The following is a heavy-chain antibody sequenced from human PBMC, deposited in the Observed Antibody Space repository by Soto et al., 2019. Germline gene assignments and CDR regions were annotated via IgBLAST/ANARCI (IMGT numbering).Heavy chain of an antibody. V-gene: IGHV4-31*01. D-gene: IGHD3-16*01. CDR1: GGSISSGGYY. Sequence: QVQLQESGPGLVKPSQTLSLTCTVSGGSISSGGYYWSWIRQHPGKGLEWIGYIYYSGSTYYNPSLTTPXTXPXXTSKNQCSLKLSSVTAADTAVYYCARVGGINWFDPWGQGTLVTVSS. CDR3: ARVGGINWFDP. CDR2: IYYSGST. J-gene: IGHJ5*02.